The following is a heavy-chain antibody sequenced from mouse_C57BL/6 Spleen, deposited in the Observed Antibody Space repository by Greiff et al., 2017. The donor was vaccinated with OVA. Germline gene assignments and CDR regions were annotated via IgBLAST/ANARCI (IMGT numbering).Heavy chain of an antibody. CDR2: IFPGSGST. CDR3: ARRGDYDYHYYAMDY. Sequence: QVQLQQSGPELVKPGASVKISCKASGYTFTDYYINWVKQRPGQGLEWIGWIFPGSGSTYYNEKFKGKATLTVDKSSSTAYVLLSSLTSEDSAVYFCARRGDYDYHYYAMDYWGQGTSVTVSS. V-gene: IGHV1-75*01. J-gene: IGHJ4*01. D-gene: IGHD2-4*01. CDR1: GYTFTDYY.